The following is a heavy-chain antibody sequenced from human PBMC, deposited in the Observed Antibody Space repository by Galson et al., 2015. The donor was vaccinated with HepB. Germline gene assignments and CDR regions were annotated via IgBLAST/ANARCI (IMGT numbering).Heavy chain of an antibody. CDR1: GFTFSSYA. Sequence: SLRLSCAASGFTFSSYAMSWVRQAPGKGLEWVSAISGSGGRKYFADSVKGRFTISRDNSKNTLFLQMNSLRAEDTAVYYCAKNRLTEDVYYGMDVWGQGTTVTVSS. CDR2: ISGSGGRK. V-gene: IGHV3-23*01. D-gene: IGHD2-15*01. CDR3: AKNRLTEDVYYGMDV. J-gene: IGHJ6*02.